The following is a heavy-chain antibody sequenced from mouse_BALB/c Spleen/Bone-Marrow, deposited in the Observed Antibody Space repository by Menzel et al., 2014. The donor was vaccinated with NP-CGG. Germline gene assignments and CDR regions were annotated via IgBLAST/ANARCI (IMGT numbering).Heavy chain of an antibody. D-gene: IGHD1-1*01. CDR3: AREATYYAYFDY. CDR2: INPTRGYT. V-gene: IGHV1-4*02. J-gene: IGHJ2*01. Sequence: QVQLQQSAGELARPGASVKMSCKASGHTFTSNTIQWVKQRPGQGLEWIGYINPTRGYTDYNRKFKDKTSLTADKSSSTAYMQLSSLTSEDSAVYYCAREATYYAYFDYWGQGTILTVSS. CDR1: GHTFTSNT.